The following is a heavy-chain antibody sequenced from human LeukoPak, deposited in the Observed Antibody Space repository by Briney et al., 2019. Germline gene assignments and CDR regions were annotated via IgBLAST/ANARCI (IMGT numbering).Heavy chain of an antibody. CDR3: AITGGYSVDY. J-gene: IGHJ4*02. V-gene: IGHV4-39*01. CDR1: GGSISSSSYY. CDR2: IYYSGST. Sequence: SETLSLTCTVSGGSISSSSYYWGWIRQPPGKGQEWIGSIYYSGSTYYNPSLKSRVTISVDTSKNQFSLKLSSVTAADTAVNYFAITGGYSVDYGAREPWSPSPQ. D-gene: IGHD2-8*02.